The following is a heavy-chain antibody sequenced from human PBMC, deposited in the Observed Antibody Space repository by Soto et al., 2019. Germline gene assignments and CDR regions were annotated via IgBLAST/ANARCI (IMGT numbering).Heavy chain of an antibody. CDR1: GYIFVNYG. Sequence: QVQLVQSGDEVRKPGSSVKVSCKASGYIFVNYGIAWVRQAPGQGLEWMGWISPYSGNTHYASKGQGRLTMTTDTDKSTAYMDLRSLTSHDTAVYYCAMVDNCVTPTPQDVWGQGTTVTVSS. CDR3: AMVDNCVTPTPQDV. CDR2: ISPYSGNT. D-gene: IGHD5-12*01. V-gene: IGHV1-18*01. J-gene: IGHJ6*02.